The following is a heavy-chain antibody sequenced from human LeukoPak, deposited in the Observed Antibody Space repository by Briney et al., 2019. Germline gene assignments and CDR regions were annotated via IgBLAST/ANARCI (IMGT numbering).Heavy chain of an antibody. Sequence: QSGRSLRLSFSASGFTFSSYGMQWVRQAPGKRLEWVAVISYDGSNKYYADSVKGRFTISRDNSKHTLYLQMNSLRAEDTAVYYCANSTAMYLWGQGTLVTVSS. CDR1: GFTFSSYG. V-gene: IGHV3-30*18. J-gene: IGHJ5*02. CDR3: ANSTAMYL. D-gene: IGHD5-18*01. CDR2: ISYDGSNK.